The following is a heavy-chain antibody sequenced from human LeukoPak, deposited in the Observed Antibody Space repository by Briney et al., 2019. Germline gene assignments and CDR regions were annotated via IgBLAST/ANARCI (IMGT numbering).Heavy chain of an antibody. CDR1: GFTFSPYS. J-gene: IGHJ4*02. Sequence: GGSLRLSCAASGFTFSPYSMTWVRQAPGKGLEWVSSISSGGDDIYYSDLVKGRFTISRDSAKNSLFLQMSNLRADDTAVYYCATKQWLNSWGQGTRVIVSS. CDR2: ISSGGDDI. CDR3: ATKQWLNS. V-gene: IGHV3-21*01. D-gene: IGHD6-19*01.